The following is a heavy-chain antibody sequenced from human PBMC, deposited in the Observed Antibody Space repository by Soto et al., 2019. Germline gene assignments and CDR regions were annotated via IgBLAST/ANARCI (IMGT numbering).Heavy chain of an antibody. CDR2: ITGSGGTT. CDR3: AKCMQAYWNYDAHHI. Sequence: EVKLLESGGGLVQPGGSLRLSCAASGFTFTTYSMSWVRQAPGKGLEWVAHITGSGGTTYYADSVKGRFTISRDTSRNTPYLQMDSLRAEDTALYYCAKCMQAYWNYDAHHIWGQGTMVTVSS. J-gene: IGHJ3*02. D-gene: IGHD1-7*01. V-gene: IGHV3-23*01. CDR1: GFTFTTYS.